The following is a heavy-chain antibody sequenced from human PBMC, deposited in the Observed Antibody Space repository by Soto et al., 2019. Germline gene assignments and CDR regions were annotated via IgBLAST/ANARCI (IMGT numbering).Heavy chain of an antibody. V-gene: IGHV3-66*01. J-gene: IGHJ4*02. CDR3: ARDLHDFWSGSSDY. Sequence: GGSLRLSCAASGFTVSSYYMSWVRQAPGKGLEWVSVIYSGGSTYYADSVKGRFTISRDNSKNTLYLQMNSLRAEDTAVYYCARDLHDFWSGSSDYWGQGTLVTVSS. CDR1: GFTVSSYY. D-gene: IGHD3-3*01. CDR2: IYSGGST.